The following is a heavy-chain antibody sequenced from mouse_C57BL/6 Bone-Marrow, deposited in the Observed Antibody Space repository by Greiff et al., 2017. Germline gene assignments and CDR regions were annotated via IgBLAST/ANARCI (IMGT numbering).Heavy chain of an antibody. D-gene: IGHD2-4*01. CDR1: GYAFSSSW. V-gene: IGHV1-82*01. CDR2: IYPGDGDT. J-gene: IGHJ3*01. Sequence: QVQLQQSGPELVKPGASVKISCKASGYAFSSSWMNWVKQRPGKGLEWIGRIYPGDGDTNYNGKFKGKATLTADKSSSTAYMQLSSLTSEDSAVYFCARGDYYDYEVWFAYWGQGTLVTVSA. CDR3: ARGDYYDYEVWFAY.